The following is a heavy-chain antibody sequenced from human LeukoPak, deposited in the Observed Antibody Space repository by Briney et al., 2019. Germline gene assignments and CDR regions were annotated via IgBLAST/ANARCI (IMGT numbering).Heavy chain of an antibody. J-gene: IGHJ1*01. CDR3: ARLAAVPG. Sequence: GASVKVSCKASGYTFTDYYLHWVRQAPGQGLEWMGWIHPNSGGTNYAQKSQGRVAMTRDTSISTAYMELSSLRSDDTAVYYCARLAAVPGWGQGTLVTVSS. CDR2: IHPNSGGT. D-gene: IGHD6-19*01. CDR1: GYTFTDYY. V-gene: IGHV1-2*02.